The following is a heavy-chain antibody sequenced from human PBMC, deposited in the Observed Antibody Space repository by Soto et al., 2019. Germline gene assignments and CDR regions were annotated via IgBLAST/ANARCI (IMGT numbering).Heavy chain of an antibody. J-gene: IGHJ4*02. Sequence: EVQLVESGGGLIQPGGSLRLSRAASGFTVSSNYMSWVRQAPGKGLEWVSVIYSGGNTYYTDSVKGRFTISRDNSKNTLYLQMDSLRAEDTALYYCARGTGIGPTDCWGQGTLVTVSS. CDR2: IYSGGNT. CDR3: ARGTGIGPTDC. CDR1: GFTVSSNY. D-gene: IGHD4-17*01. V-gene: IGHV3-53*01.